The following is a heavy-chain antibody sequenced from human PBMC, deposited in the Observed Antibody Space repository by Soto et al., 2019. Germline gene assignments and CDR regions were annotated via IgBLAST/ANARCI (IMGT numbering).Heavy chain of an antibody. CDR2: INPSGGST. CDR1: GYTFTSYY. CDR3: ASQSPYDYVWGKLDY. V-gene: IGHV1-46*03. D-gene: IGHD3-16*01. J-gene: IGHJ4*02. Sequence: QVQLVQSGAEVKKPGASVKVSCKASGYTFTSYYMHWVRQAPGQGLEWMGIINPSGGSTSYAQKFQGRVTMTRDTSTSTVYMELGSLRSEDTAVYYCASQSPYDYVWGKLDYWGQGTLVTVSS.